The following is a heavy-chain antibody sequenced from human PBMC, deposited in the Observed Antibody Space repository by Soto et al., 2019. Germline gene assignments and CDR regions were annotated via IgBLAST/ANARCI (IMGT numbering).Heavy chain of an antibody. CDR1: VYTFTGYY. J-gene: IGHJ6*02. Sequence: GXSVKVSCKASVYTFTGYYVHWVRQAPGQGLEWMGWINPNSGGTNYAQKFQGRVTMTRDTSISTAYMELSRLRSDDTAVYYCARGDLSGYYYGMDVWGQGTTVTVSS. D-gene: IGHD3-10*01. V-gene: IGHV1-2*02. CDR2: INPNSGGT. CDR3: ARGDLSGYYYGMDV.